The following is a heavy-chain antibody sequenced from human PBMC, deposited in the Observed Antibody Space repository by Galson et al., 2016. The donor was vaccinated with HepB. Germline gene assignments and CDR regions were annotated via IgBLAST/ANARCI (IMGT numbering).Heavy chain of an antibody. CDR1: GFSFRNYG. CDR2: ISDDGTNK. J-gene: IGHJ1*01. V-gene: IGHV3-30*03. CDR3: VAGKEYFQH. D-gene: IGHD6-19*01. Sequence: SLRLSCAAYGFSFRNYGMHWVRQAPGKGLDWVSAISDDGTNKYYADSVKGRFTISSDNSKNTLSLQMNSLRAEDTAVYYCVAGKEYFQHWGQGTLVTVSS.